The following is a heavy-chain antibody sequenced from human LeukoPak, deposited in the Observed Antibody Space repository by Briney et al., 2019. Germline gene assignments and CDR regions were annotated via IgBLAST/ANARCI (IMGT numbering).Heavy chain of an antibody. Sequence: PSETLSLTCAVSGCSISSGGYSWSWIRQPPGKGLEWIGYIYHSGSTYYNPSLKSRVTISVDRSKNQFSLKLSSVTAADTAVYYCARSSGSYYNPFDYWGQGTLVTVSS. CDR1: GCSISSGGYS. CDR2: IYHSGST. J-gene: IGHJ4*02. D-gene: IGHD3-10*01. V-gene: IGHV4-30-2*01. CDR3: ARSSGSYYNPFDY.